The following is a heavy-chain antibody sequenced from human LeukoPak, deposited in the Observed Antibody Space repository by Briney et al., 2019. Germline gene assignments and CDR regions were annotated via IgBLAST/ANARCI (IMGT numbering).Heavy chain of an antibody. D-gene: IGHD6-25*01. CDR2: ISSNGGST. CDR1: GFTFSTYA. Sequence: GGSLRLSCSAPGFTFSTYAMHWVRQAPGKGLESVSTISSNGGSTYYADSVKGRFTISRDNSMNTLYLQMSSLTAEDTAVYYCLKVPNYSSGYWGQGTLVTVSS. V-gene: IGHV3-64D*09. CDR3: LKVPNYSSGY. J-gene: IGHJ4*02.